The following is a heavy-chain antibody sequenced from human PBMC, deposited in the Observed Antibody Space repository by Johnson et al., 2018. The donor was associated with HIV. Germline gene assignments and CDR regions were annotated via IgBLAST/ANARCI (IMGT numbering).Heavy chain of an antibody. V-gene: IGHV3-74*02. D-gene: IGHD3-22*01. CDR1: GFTFSRYW. CDR3: TRGFYAPSGGYIDPAGSVCALDV. Sequence: EVQLVESGGGLVQPGGSLRLSCAASGFTFSRYWMDWVRQATGKGLVWVSRIKCAGSSTAYADYVKDRFTIPRDNAKNTLYLQMNRLRGEDTAVYCCTRGFYAPSGGYIDPAGSVCALDVWGQGAMVTVSS. J-gene: IGHJ3*01. CDR2: IKCAGSST.